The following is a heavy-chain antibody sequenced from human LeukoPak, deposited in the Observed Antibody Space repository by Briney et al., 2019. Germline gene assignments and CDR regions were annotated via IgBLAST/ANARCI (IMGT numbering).Heavy chain of an antibody. D-gene: IGHD6-19*01. J-gene: IGHJ5*02. CDR3: ARVAYSGGWSNWFDP. V-gene: IGHV3-7*01. Sequence: GGSLRLSCAASGFTFSSYWMSWVRQAPGKGLEWVANIKQDGSEKYYVDSVKGRFTISRDNAKNSLYLQMNSLRAEDTAVYYCARVAYSGGWSNWFDPWGQGTLVTVSS. CDR2: IKQDGSEK. CDR1: GFTFSSYW.